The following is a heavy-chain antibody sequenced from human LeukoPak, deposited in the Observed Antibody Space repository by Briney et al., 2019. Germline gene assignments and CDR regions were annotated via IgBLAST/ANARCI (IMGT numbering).Heavy chain of an antibody. V-gene: IGHV4-59*11. J-gene: IGHJ5*02. Sequence: SETLSLTCTVSGGSISSHYWSWIRQPPGKGLEWIGYIYYSGSTNYNPSLKSRVTISVDTSKNQFSLKLSTVTAADTAVYYCARVHNWNDANWFDPWGQGTLVTVSS. CDR1: GGSISSHY. D-gene: IGHD1-20*01. CDR2: IYYSGST. CDR3: ARVHNWNDANWFDP.